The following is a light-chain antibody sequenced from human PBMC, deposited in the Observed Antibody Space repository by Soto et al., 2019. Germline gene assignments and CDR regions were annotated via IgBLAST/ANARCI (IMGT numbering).Light chain of an antibody. CDR2: GAS. V-gene: IGKV3-20*01. J-gene: IGKJ1*01. CDR1: QSVSSNY. CDR3: QQYGSSPLIS. Sequence: EIVLTQSPGTLSLSPVERATLSCRASQSVSSNYLAWYQQKPGQAPRLLIYGASSRATGIPDRFSGSGSGRDFTLTISGLEPEDFAVYYCQQYGSSPLISFGQGTKVDI.